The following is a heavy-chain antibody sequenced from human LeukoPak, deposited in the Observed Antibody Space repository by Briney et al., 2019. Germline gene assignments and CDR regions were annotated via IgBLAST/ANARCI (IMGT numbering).Heavy chain of an antibody. CDR1: GGSFSGYY. V-gene: IGHV4-34*01. Sequence: PSETLSLTCAVYGGSFSGYYWSWIRQPPGKGLEWIGEINHSGSTNYNPSLKSRVTISVDTSKNQFSLKLRSVTAADTAVYYCARDGDYLGQGTLVTVSS. CDR3: ARDGDY. CDR2: INHSGST. J-gene: IGHJ4*02.